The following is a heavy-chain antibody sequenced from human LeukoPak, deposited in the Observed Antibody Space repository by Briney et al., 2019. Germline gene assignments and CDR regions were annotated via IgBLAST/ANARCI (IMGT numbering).Heavy chain of an antibody. V-gene: IGHV3-30*19. J-gene: IGHJ4*02. CDR3: AKEVGRAGYFGD. D-gene: IGHD3-9*01. Sequence: GRSLRLSCSASGFTFSTSAMHWVRQAPGKGLEWVAFISYDQTEKYYAEPVRGRFTISRDNSKNTLILQMNSLRVEDTALYYCAKEVGRAGYFGDWGQGTLVTVSS. CDR2: ISYDQTEK. CDR1: GFTFSTSA.